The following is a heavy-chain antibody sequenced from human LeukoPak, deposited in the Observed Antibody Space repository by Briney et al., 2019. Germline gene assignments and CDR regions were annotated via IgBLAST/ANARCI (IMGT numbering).Heavy chain of an antibody. D-gene: IGHD2-15*01. CDR1: GFTFSSYS. Sequence: PGGSLRLSCAASGFTFSSYSMNWVRQAPGKGLEWVAVISYDGSNKYYADSVKGRFTISRDNSKNTLYLQMNSLRAEDTAVYYCARDATEGLDPWGQGTLVTVSS. J-gene: IGHJ5*02. V-gene: IGHV3-30*03. CDR2: ISYDGSNK. CDR3: ARDATEGLDP.